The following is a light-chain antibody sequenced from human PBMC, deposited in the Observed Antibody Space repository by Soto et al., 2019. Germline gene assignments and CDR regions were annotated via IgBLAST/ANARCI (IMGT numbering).Light chain of an antibody. CDR2: DAS. CDR1: QNVGTF. V-gene: IGKV3-11*01. J-gene: IGKJ1*01. CDR3: QEGTDWPPGT. Sequence: EIVLTQSPATLSLSPGERVTLSCRASQNVGTFLALYQHKPGQAPRLLIYDASNRAPGIPDRFRGSGSGTDFTLTISILEPEDFAVYYCQEGTDWPPGTFGRGTTVEVK.